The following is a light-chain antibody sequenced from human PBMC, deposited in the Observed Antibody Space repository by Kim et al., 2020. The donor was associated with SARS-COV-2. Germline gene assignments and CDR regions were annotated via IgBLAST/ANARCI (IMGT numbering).Light chain of an antibody. Sequence: GKTVTIPCTRSGGSIADNYVQWYQQRPGGVPTTVIYEDDQRPSGVSDRFSGSIDNSSNSASLTISGLRTEDEADYYCQSYNRSSVVFGGGTQLTVL. CDR1: GGSIADNY. CDR2: EDD. J-gene: IGLJ2*01. CDR3: QSYNRSSVV. V-gene: IGLV6-57*03.